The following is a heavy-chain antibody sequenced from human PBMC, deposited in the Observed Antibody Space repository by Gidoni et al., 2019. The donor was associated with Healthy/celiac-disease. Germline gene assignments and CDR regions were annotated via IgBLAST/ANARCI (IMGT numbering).Heavy chain of an antibody. D-gene: IGHD3-10*01. V-gene: IGHV4-39*01. Sequence: QLQLQESGPGLVKPSETLSLTCTVPGGSISSSSYYWGWIRQPPGEGLAWFGSIYYSGSTYYNPSLQSRVTLSVDTSKNQFSLKLSSVPAAYTAVYYCARLAARYGSGSYRDYWGQGTLVTVSS. CDR3: ARLAARYGSGSYRDY. J-gene: IGHJ4*02. CDR2: IYYSGST. CDR1: GGSISSSSYY.